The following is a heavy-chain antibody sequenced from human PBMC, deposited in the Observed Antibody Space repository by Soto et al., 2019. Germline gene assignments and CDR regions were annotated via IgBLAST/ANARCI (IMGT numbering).Heavy chain of an antibody. D-gene: IGHD3-22*01. CDR3: ARHGMDYYDSSGYYYSPYYFVY. J-gene: IGHJ4*02. Sequence: SETLSLTCTVSGGSIRNDYWSWIRQPPGKGLEWIGYVYSSGSTHYNPSLQSRVTISVDTSKNQFSLKLSSVTAADTAVYYCARHGMDYYDSSGYYYSPYYFVYWGQGTLVTVSS. CDR1: GGSIRNDY. CDR2: VYSSGST. V-gene: IGHV4-59*08.